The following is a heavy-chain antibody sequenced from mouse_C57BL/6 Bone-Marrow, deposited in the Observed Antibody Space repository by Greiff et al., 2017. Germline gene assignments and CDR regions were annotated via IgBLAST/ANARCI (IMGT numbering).Heavy chain of an antibody. V-gene: IGHV5-9-1*02. Sequence: EVKLMESGEGLVKPGGSLKLSCAASGFTFSSYAMSWVRQTPEKRLEWVAYISSGGDYIYYADTVKGRFTISRDNARNTLYLQMSSLKSEDTAMYYCTRELWPHDYAMDYWGQGTSVTVSS. J-gene: IGHJ4*01. CDR1: GFTFSSYA. CDR2: ISSGGDYI. D-gene: IGHD3-3*01. CDR3: TRELWPHDYAMDY.